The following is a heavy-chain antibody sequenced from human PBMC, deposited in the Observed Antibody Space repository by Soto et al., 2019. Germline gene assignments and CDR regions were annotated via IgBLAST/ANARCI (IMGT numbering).Heavy chain of an antibody. CDR1: GYTFTSYA. Sequence: ASVKVSCKASGYTFTSYAMHLVRQAPGQRLEWMGWINAGNGNTKYSQKFQGRVTITRDTSASTAYMELSSLRSEDTAVYYCARAPSPHLGDYWGQGNPGHRLL. V-gene: IGHV1-3*01. J-gene: IGHJ4*02. CDR3: ARAPSPHLGDY. CDR2: INAGNGNT.